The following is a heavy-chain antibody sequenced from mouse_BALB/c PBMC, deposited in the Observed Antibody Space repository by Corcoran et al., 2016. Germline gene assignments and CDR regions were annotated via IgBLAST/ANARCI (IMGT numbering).Heavy chain of an antibody. V-gene: IGHV1-34*01. CDR2: SNPYNGAT. CDR1: GYSFTGYY. J-gene: IGHJ2*01. Sequence: PGASVKISCKASGYSFTGYYMHWVKQSHVKSLEWIGRSNPYNGATLYNQNFKDKASLTVDKSSSTAYMELHSLTSEDSAVYYCARGLDYWGQGTTLTGSS. CDR3: ARGLDY.